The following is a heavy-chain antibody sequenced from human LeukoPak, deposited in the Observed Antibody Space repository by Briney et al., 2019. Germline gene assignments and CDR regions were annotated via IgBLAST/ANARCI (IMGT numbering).Heavy chain of an antibody. V-gene: IGHV3-33*01. CDR1: GFTFSSYG. CDR2: IWYDGSNK. CDR3: ARETSSWPYFDY. J-gene: IGHJ4*02. D-gene: IGHD6-13*01. Sequence: GGSLRLSCAASGFTFSSYGMHWARQAPGKGLEWVAVIWYDGSNKYYADSVKGRFTISRDNSKNTLYLQMNSLRAEDTAVYYCARETSSWPYFDYWGQGTLVTVSS.